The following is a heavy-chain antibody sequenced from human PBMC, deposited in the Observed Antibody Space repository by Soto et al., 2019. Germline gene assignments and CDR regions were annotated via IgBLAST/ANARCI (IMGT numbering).Heavy chain of an antibody. V-gene: IGHV3-33*01. CDR3: AREGVRYCSSTSCRWGYFDY. J-gene: IGHJ4*02. D-gene: IGHD2-2*01. Sequence: GGSLRLSCAASGFTFSSYGMHWVRQAPGKGLEWVAVIWYDGSNKYYADSVKGRFTISRDNSKNTLYLQMNSLRAEDTAVYYCAREGVRYCSSTSCRWGYFDYWGQGTLVTVS. CDR1: GFTFSSYG. CDR2: IWYDGSNK.